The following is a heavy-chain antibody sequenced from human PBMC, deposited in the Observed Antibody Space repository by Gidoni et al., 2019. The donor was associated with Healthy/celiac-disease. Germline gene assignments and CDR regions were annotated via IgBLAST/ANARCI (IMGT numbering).Heavy chain of an antibody. D-gene: IGHD2-21*02. CDR2: INHSGST. CDR1: GGSFSGYY. CDR3: ARRAVVVTAMAFDY. Sequence: QVQLQQWGAGLLKPSETLSLTCAVHGGSFSGYYWSWISQPPGKGLEWIGEINHSGSTNYTPSLKRRVTIAVDTSKNQFSLKLSSVTAADTAVYYCARRAVVVTAMAFDYWGQGTLVTVSS. J-gene: IGHJ4*02. V-gene: IGHV4-34*01.